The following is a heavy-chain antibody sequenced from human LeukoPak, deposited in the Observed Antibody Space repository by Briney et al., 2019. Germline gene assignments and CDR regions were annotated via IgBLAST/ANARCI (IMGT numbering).Heavy chain of an antibody. CDR3: ARTEFDAFDI. Sequence: SQTLSLTCTVSGGSIRSGDNYWSWIRQPPGKGLEWIGFMYSSGSTYYNPSLKSRVTISVDTSKNQFSLKLSSVTAADTAVYYCARTEFDAFDIWGQGTMVTVSS. J-gene: IGHJ3*02. CDR1: GGSIRSGDNY. V-gene: IGHV4-30-4*08. D-gene: IGHD3-10*01. CDR2: MYSSGST.